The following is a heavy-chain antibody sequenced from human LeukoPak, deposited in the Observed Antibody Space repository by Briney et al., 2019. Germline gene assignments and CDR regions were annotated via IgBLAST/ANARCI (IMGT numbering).Heavy chain of an antibody. CDR2: ILYSGSP. CDR1: GGSITSSSYY. Sequence: PSETLSLTCTVSGGSITSSSYYWGWIRHPPGKGLEWFGSILYSGSPYYNPSLKSQVPRSVDTSKQQFSLKMSSVSTADTAVYYCARRHAHPLGGDNSQFAINVWGEGTMVTVSS. D-gene: IGHD4-23*01. V-gene: IGHV4-39*01. CDR3: ARRHAHPLGGDNSQFAINV. J-gene: IGHJ3*01.